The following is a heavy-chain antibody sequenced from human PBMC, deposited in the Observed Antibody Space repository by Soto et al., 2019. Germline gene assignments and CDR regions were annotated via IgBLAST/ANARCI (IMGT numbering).Heavy chain of an antibody. Sequence: ASVKVSCKASGGTFGNFIMNWVRQTPGLGLEWMGGIVPMLGTPTYAEKFKGRVRISAAGSTSTTYMEVTSLRSEDTATYYCARNGTYTSSLNHYSGMDVWGQGTTGTVS. D-gene: IGHD1-7*01. J-gene: IGHJ6*02. CDR2: IVPMLGTP. CDR3: ARNGTYTSSLNHYSGMDV. CDR1: GGTFGNFI. V-gene: IGHV1-69*13.